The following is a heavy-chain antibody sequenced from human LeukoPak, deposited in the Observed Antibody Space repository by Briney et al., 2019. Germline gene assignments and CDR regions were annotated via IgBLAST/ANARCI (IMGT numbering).Heavy chain of an antibody. D-gene: IGHD1-14*01. CDR1: GGTISRNR. CDR3: ARAATFNLDY. Sequence: RTSGTLSLTCAVSGGTISRNRWSWVCQPPGKGLEWIGEIYHSGSTNYNPSLKSRVSMSLEKSKNQLSLNLNSVTAADTAVYYCARAATFNLDYWGPGTLVTVSS. CDR2: IYHSGST. V-gene: IGHV4-4*02. J-gene: IGHJ4*02.